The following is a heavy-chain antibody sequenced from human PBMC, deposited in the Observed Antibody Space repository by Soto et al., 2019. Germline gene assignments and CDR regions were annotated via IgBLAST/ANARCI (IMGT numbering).Heavy chain of an antibody. CDR3: ASSTYYYDSCGYEYYGLDV. D-gene: IGHD3-22*01. J-gene: IGHJ6*02. Sequence: QVQLVQSGAEVKKPGSSVKVSCQASGGTFSRYAISWVRQAPGQGLEWMGGIIPILGTAHYAQKFQVRLTITADESTSTSYLELSSLRSDDTAVFYCASSTYYYDSCGYEYYGLDVWGQGTTVTVSS. CDR2: IIPILGTA. CDR1: GGTFSRYA. V-gene: IGHV1-69*01.